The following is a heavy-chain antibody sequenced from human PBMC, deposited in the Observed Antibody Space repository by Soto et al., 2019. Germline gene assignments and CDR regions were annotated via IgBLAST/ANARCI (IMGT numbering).Heavy chain of an antibody. J-gene: IGHJ4*02. CDR1: GFTFSDHY. V-gene: IGHV3-11*01. CDR3: AGDPYYYASDY. Sequence: PGGSLRLSCAASGFTFSDHYMTWIRQAPGKGLEWISYISGSGSDIYYADSVKGRFTVSRDNAKNSLYLQMSSLRAEDTGVYYCAGDPYYYASDYWGQGTLVTVSS. D-gene: IGHD3-10*01. CDR2: ISGSGSDI.